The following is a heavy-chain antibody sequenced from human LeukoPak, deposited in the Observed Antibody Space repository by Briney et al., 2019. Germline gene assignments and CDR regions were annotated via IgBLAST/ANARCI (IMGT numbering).Heavy chain of an antibody. Sequence: SVRVSCKASGFTFTSSAVQWLRQARGQRLEWIGWIVVGSDNTNYAQKFQKRVTITRDMSTSTAYMELSSLRSEDTAVYYCATVRSGSYTGDYWGQGTLVTVSS. CDR3: ATVRSGSYTGDY. CDR1: GFTFTSSA. D-gene: IGHD1-26*01. V-gene: IGHV1-58*01. CDR2: IVVGSDNT. J-gene: IGHJ4*02.